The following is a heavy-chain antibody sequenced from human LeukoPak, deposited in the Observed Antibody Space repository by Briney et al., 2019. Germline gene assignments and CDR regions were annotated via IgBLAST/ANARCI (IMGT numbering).Heavy chain of an antibody. J-gene: IGHJ4*02. Sequence: SETLSLTCNVSGASIRSGRNYWGWIRQPAGKGLEWIGRIYTSGSTNYNPSLKSRVTISADTSKNQFSLKLNSLTTADTAVYYCTRGAGWLIDYWGQGILVTVSS. CDR1: GASIRSGRNY. V-gene: IGHV4-61*02. CDR3: TRGAGWLIDY. CDR2: IYTSGST. D-gene: IGHD3-16*01.